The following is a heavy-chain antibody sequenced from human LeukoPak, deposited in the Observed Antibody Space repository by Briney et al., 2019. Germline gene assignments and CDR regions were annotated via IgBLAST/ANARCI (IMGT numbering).Heavy chain of an antibody. V-gene: IGHV1-18*01. CDR3: ARDDDYNPLVH. Sequence: ASVKVSCKASGYTFTSNGISWVRQAPGQGLEWMGWISTNNGDSKYGKKFQGRVIMTTDTSTSTTYMEVRSLRSDDTAVYYCARDDDYNPLVHWGQGTLVTVSS. CDR2: ISTNNGDS. CDR1: GYTFTSNG. J-gene: IGHJ4*02. D-gene: IGHD4/OR15-4a*01.